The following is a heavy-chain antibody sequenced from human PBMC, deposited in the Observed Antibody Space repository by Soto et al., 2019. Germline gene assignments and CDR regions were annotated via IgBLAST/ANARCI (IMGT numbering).Heavy chain of an antibody. CDR1: WGTLISYA. V-gene: IGHV1-69*01. D-gene: IGHD2-2*01. CDR3: ARVDHRLVPTAASYYYYGMDV. Sequence: SVKVSCKASWGTLISYAMSWVRQAPGQGLEWMGGIIPIFGTANYAQKFQGRVTITADESTSTAYMELSSLRSEDTAVYYCARVDHRLVPTAASYYYYGMDVWGQGTTVTVSS. J-gene: IGHJ6*02. CDR2: IIPIFGTA.